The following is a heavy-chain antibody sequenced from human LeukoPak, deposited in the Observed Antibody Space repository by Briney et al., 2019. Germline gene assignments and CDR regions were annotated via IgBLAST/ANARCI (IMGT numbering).Heavy chain of an antibody. D-gene: IGHD4-23*01. CDR3: ARNGGKSDFAY. V-gene: IGHV4-31*03. CDR1: GGSISSGDYY. CDR2: IYYSGSS. Sequence: PSETLSLTCTVSGGSISSGDYYWSWIRQHPGKGLEWIGYIYYSGSSYYNPSLKSRLTISLDKSKNQFSLRLTSVTAADTAVYYCARNGGKSDFAYWGQGTLVTVSS. J-gene: IGHJ4*02.